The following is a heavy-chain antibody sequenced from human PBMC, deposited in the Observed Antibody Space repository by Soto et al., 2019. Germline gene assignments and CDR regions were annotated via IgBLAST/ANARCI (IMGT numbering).Heavy chain of an antibody. Sequence: TLSFTSTVSRDSLSRARYYSSLFCQHPGKGLEWIGYIYGSGSTYYNPSLKSRVTISVDTSKNQFSLKLSSVTAADTAVYYCARASTYYYASSGLSPAYFDYWGQGTLVTVS. V-gene: IGHV4-31*03. CDR2: IYGSGST. CDR3: ARASTYYYASSGLSPAYFDY. CDR1: RDSLSRARYY. D-gene: IGHD3-22*01. J-gene: IGHJ4*02.